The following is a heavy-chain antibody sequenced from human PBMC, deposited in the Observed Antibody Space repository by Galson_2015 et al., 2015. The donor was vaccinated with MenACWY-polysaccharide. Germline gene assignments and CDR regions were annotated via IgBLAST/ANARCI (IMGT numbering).Heavy chain of an antibody. V-gene: IGHV3-74*01. J-gene: IGHJ4*02. CDR2: IKCDGSST. Sequence: SLRLSCAASGFTFSTYWMHWVRQAPGKGLVWVSRIKCDGSSTSYADSVKGRFTISRDNAKNTLYLQMNSLSAEDTAVYYCARGYSGYDWGQGTLVTVSS. CDR1: GFTFSTYW. CDR3: ARGYSGYD. D-gene: IGHD5-12*01.